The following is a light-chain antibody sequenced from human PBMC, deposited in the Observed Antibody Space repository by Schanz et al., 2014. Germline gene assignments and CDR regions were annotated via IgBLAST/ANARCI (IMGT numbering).Light chain of an antibody. V-gene: IGKV3-20*01. CDR2: DTF. J-gene: IGKJ1*01. CDR3: QQYGMT. Sequence: EIVLTQSPGALSLSPGDRATLSCRASQSVSSSYLAWYQKKPGQAPRLLIYDTFNRATGIPARFSGSGSGTDFTLTISRLEPEDFAVYYCQQYGMTFGQGTKVEVK. CDR1: QSVSSSY.